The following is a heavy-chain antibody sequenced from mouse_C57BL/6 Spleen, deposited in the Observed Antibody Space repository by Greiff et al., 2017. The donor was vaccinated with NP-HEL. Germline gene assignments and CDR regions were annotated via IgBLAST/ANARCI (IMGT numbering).Heavy chain of an antibody. V-gene: IGHV1-52*01. CDR3: ARSRTGTEYDFDD. D-gene: IGHD4-1*01. CDR1: GYTFTSYC. CDR2: IDPSDSET. Sequence: QVQLQQSGAELVRPGSSVTLSCTASGYTFTSYCLHWVKQRPIQGLEWIGNIDPSDSETHYNQKFKDKATLTVDKSSHTAYLQLSTLTSEDEAVYYCARSRTGTEYDFDDWGQGTTLTVSS. J-gene: IGHJ2*01.